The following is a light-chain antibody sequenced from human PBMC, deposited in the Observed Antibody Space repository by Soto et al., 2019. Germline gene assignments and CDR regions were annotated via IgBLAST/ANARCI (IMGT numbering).Light chain of an antibody. CDR3: AAWDYSLNGVV. CDR2: SNN. V-gene: IGLV1-44*01. Sequence: QSVLTQPPSASGTPGQRVTISFSGSSSNIGSNTVNWYQQRPGTAPKLLIYSNNQRPSGVPDRFSGSKSGTSASLAISGLQSEDEADYYCAAWDYSLNGVVFGGGTKLTVL. J-gene: IGLJ2*01. CDR1: SSNIGSNT.